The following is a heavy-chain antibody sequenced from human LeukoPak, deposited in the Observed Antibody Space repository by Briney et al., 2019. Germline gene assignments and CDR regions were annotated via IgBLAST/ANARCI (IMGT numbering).Heavy chain of an antibody. CDR3: ARNRLASAHDYGDYEGPPEAFDI. CDR2: ISYDGSNK. D-gene: IGHD4-17*01. V-gene: IGHV3-30*03. CDR1: GFTFSRYG. Sequence: PGGSLRLSCTASGFTFSRYGMHWVRQAPGKGLEWVAVISYDGSNKYYTDSVKGRFTISRDNSKNTLYLQMNSLRAEDTAVYYCARNRLASAHDYGDYEGPPEAFDIWGQGTMVTVSS. J-gene: IGHJ3*02.